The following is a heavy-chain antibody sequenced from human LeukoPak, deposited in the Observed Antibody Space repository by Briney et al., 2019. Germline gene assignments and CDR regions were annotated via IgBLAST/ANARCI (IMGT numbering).Heavy chain of an antibody. J-gene: IGHJ4*02. D-gene: IGHD1-26*01. CDR1: GGSISSSSYY. CDR2: IYHTGST. CDR3: ASRGVIVGALDS. V-gene: IGHV4-39*07. Sequence: PSETLSLTCTVSGGSISSSSYYWGWIRQPPGKGLDWIGSIYHTGSTYYNPSLKSRVTISVDRSKNQFSLKLTSVTAADTAVYYCASRGVIVGALDSWGQGTLVTVSS.